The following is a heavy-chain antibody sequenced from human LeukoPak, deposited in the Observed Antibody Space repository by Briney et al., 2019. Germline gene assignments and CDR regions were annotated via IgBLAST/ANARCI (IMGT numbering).Heavy chain of an antibody. J-gene: IGHJ4*02. CDR1: GGSISSSSYY. V-gene: IGHV4-39*07. CDR2: IYYSGST. D-gene: IGHD1-26*01. Sequence: SETLSLTCTVSGGSISSSSYYWGWIRQPPGKGLEWIGSIYYSGSTNYNPSLKSRVTISVDTSKNQFSLKLSSVTAADTAVYYCARDASIESGSDYYFDYWGQGTLVTVSS. CDR3: ARDASIESGSDYYFDY.